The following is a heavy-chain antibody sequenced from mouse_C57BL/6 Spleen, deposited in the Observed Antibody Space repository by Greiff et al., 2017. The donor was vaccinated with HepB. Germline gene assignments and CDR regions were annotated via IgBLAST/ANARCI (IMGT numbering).Heavy chain of an antibody. CDR3: SRSGGNYGFAY. J-gene: IGHJ3*01. CDR1: GYTFTDYN. Sequence: VQLQQSGPELVKPGASVKIPCKASGYTFTDYNMDWVKQSHGKSLEWIGDINPNNGGTIYNQKFKGKATLTVDTSSSTAYMELRILTSEDPSVYYCSRSGGNYGFAYWGQGTLVTVSA. V-gene: IGHV1-18*01. CDR2: INPNNGGT. D-gene: IGHD2-1*01.